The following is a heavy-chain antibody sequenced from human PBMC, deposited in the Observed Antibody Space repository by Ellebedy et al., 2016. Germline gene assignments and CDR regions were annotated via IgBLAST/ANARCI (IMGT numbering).Heavy chain of an antibody. CDR2: ISANGNKR. J-gene: IGHJ4*02. D-gene: IGHD2-2*01. Sequence: GESLKISCAVSGLPFSTFFMSWVRQAPGNGLEWVATISANGNKRDLADSVQGRFTISRDNFRNTLHLQMNNLRGEDTAVYYCRQGHYADYWGQGTLVTVSS. CDR3: RQGHYADY. CDR1: GLPFSTFF. V-gene: IGHV3-23*01.